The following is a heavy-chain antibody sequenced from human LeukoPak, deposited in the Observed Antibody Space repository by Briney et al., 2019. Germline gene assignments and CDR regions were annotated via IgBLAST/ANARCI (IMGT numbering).Heavy chain of an antibody. Sequence: SQTLSLTCAISGDSVSRNSVSWNWIRQSPSRGLEWLGRTYYRSKWYNDYAVSVESRVTINPDTSKNQFSLQLSSVTPEDTAVYYCARSRGYNYGADFRGQGTLVTVSS. CDR3: ARSRGYNYGADF. J-gene: IGHJ4*02. D-gene: IGHD5-18*01. CDR2: TYYRSKWYN. V-gene: IGHV6-1*01. CDR1: GDSVSRNSVS.